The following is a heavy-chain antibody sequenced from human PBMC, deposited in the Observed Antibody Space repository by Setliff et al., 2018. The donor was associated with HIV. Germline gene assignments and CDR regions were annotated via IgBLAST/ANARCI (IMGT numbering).Heavy chain of an antibody. D-gene: IGHD3-16*01. V-gene: IGHV3-9*01. Sequence: WIRQPPGKGLEWVSGISWNSGSIGYADSVKGRFTISRDNAKNSLYLQMNSLRAEDTALYYCAKFAGGPFDYWGQGTLVTVSS. CDR3: AKFAGGPFDY. CDR2: ISWNSGSI. J-gene: IGHJ4*02.